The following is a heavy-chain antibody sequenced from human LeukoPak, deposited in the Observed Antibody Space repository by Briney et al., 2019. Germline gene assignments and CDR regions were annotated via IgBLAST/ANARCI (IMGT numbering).Heavy chain of an antibody. D-gene: IGHD2-8*01. Sequence: PSETLSLTCAVYGGSFSGYYWSWIRQPPGKGLEWIGEINHSGSTNYNPSLKSRVTISVDTSKNQFSLKLSSVTAADTAVYYCASYIVLMVYANDYWGQGTLVTVSS. CDR2: INHSGST. CDR1: GGSFSGYY. CDR3: ASYIVLMVYANDY. J-gene: IGHJ4*02. V-gene: IGHV4-34*01.